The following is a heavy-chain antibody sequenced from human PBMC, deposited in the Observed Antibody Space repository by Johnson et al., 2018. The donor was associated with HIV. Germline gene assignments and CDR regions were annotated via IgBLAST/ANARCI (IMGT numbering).Heavy chain of an antibody. V-gene: IGHV3-33*06. Sequence: QMQLVESGGGVVQPGKSLRLSCAASGFTFSSYGMHWVRQAPGKGLEWVAVIWYDGSQKYYTDSVKGRFTISRDNSKNTLYLQMNSLRAEETAVYYCAKDLGIVGAVHRTFDIWGQGTMFTVSS. CDR1: GFTFSSYG. CDR3: AKDLGIVGAVHRTFDI. CDR2: IWYDGSQK. D-gene: IGHD1-26*01. J-gene: IGHJ3*02.